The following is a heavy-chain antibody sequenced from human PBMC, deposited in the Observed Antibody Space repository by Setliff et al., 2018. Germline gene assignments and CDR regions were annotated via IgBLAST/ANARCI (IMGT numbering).Heavy chain of an antibody. V-gene: IGHV4-38-2*01. Sequence: PSETLSLTCGVSGYSISSGYYWGWIRQPPGKGLEWIATTFHRGSAYFNPSLKSRVTISADTSKNEFSLRLRSVTAADTAVYYCARVRYKYCVGDCYSASFDYWGQGKLVTVSS. CDR2: TFHRGSA. CDR3: ARVRYKYCVGDCYSASFDY. D-gene: IGHD2-21*01. CDR1: GYSISSGYY. J-gene: IGHJ4*02.